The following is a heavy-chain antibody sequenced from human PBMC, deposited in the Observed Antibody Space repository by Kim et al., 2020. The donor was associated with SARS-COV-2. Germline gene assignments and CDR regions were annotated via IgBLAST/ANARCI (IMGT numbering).Heavy chain of an antibody. CDR1: GYTFISYG. CDR3: RAPAIVVPATIQYYFDY. J-gene: IGHJ4*02. V-gene: IGHV1-18*04. Sequence: ASVKVSCKASGYTFISYGITWVRQAPGQGLEWMGWISAYTGQTHYAQKIQGRVTMTTDTSTSTAYLELRSLTSDDTAVYCARAPAIVVPATIQYYFDYWGQGTLVTVSS. D-gene: IGHD2-2*02. CDR2: ISAYTGQT.